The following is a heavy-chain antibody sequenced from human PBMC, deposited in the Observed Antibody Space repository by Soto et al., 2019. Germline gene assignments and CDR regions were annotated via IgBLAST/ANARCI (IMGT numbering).Heavy chain of an antibody. D-gene: IGHD3-22*01. Sequence: PGESLKISCKGSGYSFTSYWISWVRQMPGKGLEWMGRIDPSDSYTNYSPSFQGHVTISADKSISTAYLQWSSLKASDTAMYYCARDGDYSDSSGYSPAWGQRTLVTVSS. CDR3: ARDGDYSDSSGYSPA. J-gene: IGHJ5*02. CDR1: GYSFTSYW. CDR2: IDPSDSYT. V-gene: IGHV5-10-1*01.